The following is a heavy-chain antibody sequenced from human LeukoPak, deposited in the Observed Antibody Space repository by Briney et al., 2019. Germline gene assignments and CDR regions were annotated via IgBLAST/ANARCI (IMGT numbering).Heavy chain of an antibody. CDR3: ARDSGGSGFDS. CDR2: IDGGGSST. D-gene: IGHD6-25*01. J-gene: IGHJ4*02. V-gene: IGHV3-74*01. Sequence: GGSLRLSCGASGFTFSYHWMHWVRQVPGKGLVWVSRIDGGGSSTSYADSVKGRFSISRDNAKSTLYLQMNSLRAEDAAVYYCARDSGGSGFDSWGQGTLVTVSS. CDR1: GFTFSYHW.